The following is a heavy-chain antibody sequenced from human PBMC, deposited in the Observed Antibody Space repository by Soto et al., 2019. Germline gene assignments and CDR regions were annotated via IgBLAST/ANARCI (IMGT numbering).Heavy chain of an antibody. V-gene: IGHV4-30-2*01. CDR1: GGSISSGGYS. CDR3: ARAHTAMVTYWFDP. J-gene: IGHJ5*02. D-gene: IGHD5-18*01. Sequence: SETLSLTCAVSGGSISSGGYSWSWIRQPPGKGLEWIGYIYHSGSTYYNPSLKSRVTISVDRSKNQFSLKLSSVTAADTAVYYCARAHTAMVTYWFDPWGQGTLVTVSS. CDR2: IYHSGST.